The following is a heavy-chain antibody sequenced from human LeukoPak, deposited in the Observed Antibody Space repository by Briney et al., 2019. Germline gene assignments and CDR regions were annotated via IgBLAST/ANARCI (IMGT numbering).Heavy chain of an antibody. V-gene: IGHV3-48*04. Sequence: GGSLRLSCAASGFTFSSYSMNWVRQAPGKGLEWLSYISSSSSTIYYADSVKGRFSISRDNAKNSLYLQMNSLRGEDTAVYYCARETYPEIFGEATKSGIFDNWVQGTLVTVSS. CDR2: ISSSSSTI. J-gene: IGHJ4*02. CDR3: ARETYPEIFGEATKSGIFDN. D-gene: IGHD3-3*01. CDR1: GFTFSSYS.